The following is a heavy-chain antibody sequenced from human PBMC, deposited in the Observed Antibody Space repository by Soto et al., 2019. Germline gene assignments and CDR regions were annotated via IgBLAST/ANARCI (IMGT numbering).Heavy chain of an antibody. CDR3: AHSPPATVTTSAEYFQH. D-gene: IGHD4-17*01. Sequence: QITLKESGPTLVKPTQTLPLTCTFSGFSLSTNGVGVGWIRQFPGQALEWLAPIYWDDDKRYSPSLKSRLTITTDTSKSQVVLRMTSMDPVDTATYYCAHSPPATVTTSAEYFQHWGQGTLVTVSS. J-gene: IGHJ1*01. V-gene: IGHV2-5*02. CDR2: IYWDDDK. CDR1: GFSLSTNGVG.